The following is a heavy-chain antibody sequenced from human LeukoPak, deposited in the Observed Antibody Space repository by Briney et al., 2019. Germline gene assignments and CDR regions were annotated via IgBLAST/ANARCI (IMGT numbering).Heavy chain of an antibody. J-gene: IGHJ4*02. CDR1: GFTFSSYA. D-gene: IGHD6-13*01. Sequence: GGSLRLSCAASGFTFSSYAMSWVRQPPGKGLEWVSGISGSGDNTYYADSVKGRFTISRDNSKKTLYLHLDSLRVEDAAVYYCAKDGYSSIPGFHFEYWGQGTPVTVSS. CDR3: AKDGYSSIPGFHFEY. CDR2: ISGSGDNT. V-gene: IGHV3-23*01.